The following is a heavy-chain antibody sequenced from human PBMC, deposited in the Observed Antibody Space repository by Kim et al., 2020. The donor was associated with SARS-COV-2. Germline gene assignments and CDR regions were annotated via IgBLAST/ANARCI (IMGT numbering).Heavy chain of an antibody. CDR3: TRVGASYYYGMDV. CDR2: IRSKAYGGTT. D-gene: IGHD3-16*01. CDR1: GFTFGDYV. J-gene: IGHJ6*02. V-gene: IGHV3-49*04. Sequence: GGSLRLSCTASGFTFGDYVMSWVRQAPGKGLEWVGFIRSKAYGGTTEYAASVKGRFTISRDDSKSIAYLQMNSLKTEDTAVYYCTRVGASYYYGMDVWGQGTTVTVSS.